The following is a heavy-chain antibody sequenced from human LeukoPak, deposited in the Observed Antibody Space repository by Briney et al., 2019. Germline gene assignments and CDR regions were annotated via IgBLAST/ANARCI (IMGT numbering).Heavy chain of an antibody. V-gene: IGHV4-30-4*08. CDR3: ARDSLVVVPAAYFDY. D-gene: IGHD2-2*01. J-gene: IGHJ4*02. CDR2: IYHSGTT. CDR1: GGSISSNDYY. Sequence: SQTLFLTCTVSGGSISSNDYYWSWIRQPPGKGLEWIGYIYHSGTTYYNPSLKSRVTISVDRSKNQFSLKLSSVTAADTAVYYCARDSLVVVPAAYFDYWGQGTLVTVSS.